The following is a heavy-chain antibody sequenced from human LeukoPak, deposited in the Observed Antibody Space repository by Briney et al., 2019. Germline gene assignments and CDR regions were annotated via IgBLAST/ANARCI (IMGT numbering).Heavy chain of an antibody. CDR2: IWYDGSNK. D-gene: IGHD6-19*01. Sequence: GRSLRLSCAASGFTFSSYGMHWVRQAPGKGLEWVAVIWYDGSNKYYADSVKGRFTISRDNSKNTLYLQMNSLRAEDTAVYYCARDLPPGSSGWYLGYWGQGTLVTVSS. V-gene: IGHV3-33*01. J-gene: IGHJ4*02. CDR1: GFTFSSYG. CDR3: ARDLPPGSSGWYLGY.